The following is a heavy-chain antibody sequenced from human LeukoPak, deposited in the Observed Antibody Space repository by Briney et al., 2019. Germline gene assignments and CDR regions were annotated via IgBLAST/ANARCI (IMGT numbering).Heavy chain of an antibody. V-gene: IGHV4-61*01. J-gene: IGHJ4*02. Sequence: SETLSLTCTVSGGSVSSGSYYWNWIRQPPGKGLEWIGCIDYSGSTYYNPSLKSRVTVSADTSKNQFSLKLTPVTAADTAVYYCARRWYHAYCDYWGQGSLVTVSS. D-gene: IGHD2-15*01. CDR2: IDYSGST. CDR3: ARRWYHAYCDY. CDR1: GGSVSSGSYY.